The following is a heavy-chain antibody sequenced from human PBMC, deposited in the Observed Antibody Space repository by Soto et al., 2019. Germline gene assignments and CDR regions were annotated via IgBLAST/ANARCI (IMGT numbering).Heavy chain of an antibody. J-gene: IGHJ4*02. V-gene: IGHV1-69*01. D-gene: IGHD6-13*01. Sequence: QVQLVQSGAEVKKPGSSVKVSCKASGGTFSSYAISWVRQAPGQGLEWMGGIIPIFGTASYAQKFQGRVTITADEYTSTAYMELSSLRTEDTAVYYCASTPPLQQLVRYYFDYWGQGTLVTVSS. CDR2: IIPIFGTA. CDR3: ASTPPLQQLVRYYFDY. CDR1: GGTFSSYA.